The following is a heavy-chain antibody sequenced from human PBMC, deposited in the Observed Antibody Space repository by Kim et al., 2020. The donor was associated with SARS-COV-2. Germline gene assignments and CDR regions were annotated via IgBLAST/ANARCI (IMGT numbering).Heavy chain of an antibody. CDR1: GGSISSSAA. D-gene: IGHD6-13*01. J-gene: IGHJ5*02. V-gene: IGHV4-4*02. CDR3: ARGVSSAWTLRAWFDP. CDR2: IDSSGST. Sequence: SETLSLTCAVSGGSISSSAAWSWVRQPPGKGLEWIGEIDSSGSTSYSPSLKSRVTISVDKSKNQFSLKLNSVTAADTAVYFCARGVSSAWTLRAWFDPWGQGTLVTVSP.